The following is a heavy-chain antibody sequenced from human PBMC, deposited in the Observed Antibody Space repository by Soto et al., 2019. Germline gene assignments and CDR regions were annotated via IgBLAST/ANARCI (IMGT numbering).Heavy chain of an antibody. J-gene: IGHJ6*03. D-gene: IGHD1-7*01. V-gene: IGHV1-69*02. CDR3: ARGITGTTIWSTNYYYYMDV. CDR1: GGTFSSYT. CDR2: IIPILGIA. Sequence: ASVKVSCKASGGTFSSYTISWVRQAPGQGLEWMGRIIPILGIANYAQKFQGRVTITADKSTSTAYMELSSLRSEDTAVYYCARGITGTTIWSTNYYYYMDVWGKGTTVTVSS.